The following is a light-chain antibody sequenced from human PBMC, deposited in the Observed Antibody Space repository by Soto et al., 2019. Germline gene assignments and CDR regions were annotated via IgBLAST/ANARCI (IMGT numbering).Light chain of an antibody. CDR3: NSYAGSTLWV. V-gene: IGLV2-8*01. J-gene: IGLJ3*02. Sequence: QSVLTQPPSASGSPGQSVTISCTGTSSDVGGYDYVSWYQQHPGKAPKLIIYEVSKRPSGVPDRFFGSKSGNTASLTVSGLQAEDEADYYCNSYAGSTLWVFGGGTKVTVL. CDR1: SSDVGGYDY. CDR2: EVS.